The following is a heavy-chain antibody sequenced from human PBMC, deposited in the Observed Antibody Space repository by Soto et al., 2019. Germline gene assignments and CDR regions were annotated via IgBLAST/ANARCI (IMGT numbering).Heavy chain of an antibody. Sequence: QVQLVQSGAEVKKPGSSVKVSCKASGGTFSSYAISWVRQAPGQGLEWMGGTIPIFGTANYAQKFQGRVTITADKSTSTAYMELSSLRSEDTAVYYCASHRQLHSARSPVLDYWAQGTLVTVSS. CDR1: GGTFSSYA. J-gene: IGHJ4*02. CDR2: TIPIFGTA. D-gene: IGHD6-6*01. CDR3: ASHRQLHSARSPVLDY. V-gene: IGHV1-69*06.